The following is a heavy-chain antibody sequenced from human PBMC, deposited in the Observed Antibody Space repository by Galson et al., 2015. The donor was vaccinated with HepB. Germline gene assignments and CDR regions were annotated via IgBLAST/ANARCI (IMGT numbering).Heavy chain of an antibody. CDR1: GFTFSSYA. CDR2: ISSNGGST. CDR3: VKTFLYYYGMDV. V-gene: IGHV3-64D*09. Sequence: SLRLSCSASGFTFSSYAMHWVRQAPGKGLEYVSAISSNGGSTYYADSVKGRFTISRDNSKNALYLQMSSLRAEDTAVYYCVKTFLYYYGMDVWGQGTTVTVSS. D-gene: IGHD2/OR15-2a*01. J-gene: IGHJ6*02.